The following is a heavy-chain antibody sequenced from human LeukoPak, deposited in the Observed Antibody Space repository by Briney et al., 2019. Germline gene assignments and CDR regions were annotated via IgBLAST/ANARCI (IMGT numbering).Heavy chain of an antibody. CDR2: IASDGSST. J-gene: IGHJ4*02. Sequence: GGSLSLSCASSGRSFSSHWMYWVRQAPGKGQVLVSSIASDGSSTTYPDSVNDRFSTARENTNNSLFLRMNSPGAEATTAYYCGTRAYWGQGTLVTVSS. CDR1: GRSFSSHW. V-gene: IGHV3-74*01. CDR3: GTRAY.